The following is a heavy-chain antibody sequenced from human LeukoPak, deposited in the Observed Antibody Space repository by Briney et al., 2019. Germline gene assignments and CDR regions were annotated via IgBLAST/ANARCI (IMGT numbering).Heavy chain of an antibody. Sequence: KPSETLSLTCTVSGGSISSYYWSWIRQPPGKGLEWVGYIYYCGSTNYNPSLKSRVTISVDTSKNQFSLKLSSVTAADTAVYYCARDCPYCGGDCYPYYFDYWGQGTLVTVSS. CDR1: GGSISSYY. D-gene: IGHD2-21*02. CDR3: ARDCPYCGGDCYPYYFDY. CDR2: IYYCGST. V-gene: IGHV4-59*01. J-gene: IGHJ4*02.